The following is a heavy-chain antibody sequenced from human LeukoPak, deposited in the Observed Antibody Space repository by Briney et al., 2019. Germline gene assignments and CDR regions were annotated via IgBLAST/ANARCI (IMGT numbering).Heavy chain of an antibody. J-gene: IGHJ4*02. CDR2: FNADDYET. D-gene: IGHD5-12*01. V-gene: IGHV5-51*01. Sequence: GGSLQISCKGSGSNFSNYWIAGVRQMPGKGLEGGGVFNADDYETRYSPSFQGQVTISADNSISTAYLQWSSLKASDNGMYYCARHSRGSNDYWGQGTRVTVSS. CDR1: GSNFSNYW. CDR3: ARHSRGSNDY.